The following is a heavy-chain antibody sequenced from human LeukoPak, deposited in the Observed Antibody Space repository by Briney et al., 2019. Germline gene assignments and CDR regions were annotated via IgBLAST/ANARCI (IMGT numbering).Heavy chain of an antibody. V-gene: IGHV1-18*01. Sequence: ASVKVSCKASGYTFTIYGISWVRQAPGQGLERMVWFSAYNGNTNYAQKLQGRVTMTTDTFTSTAYMELRSLRSDDTAVYYCARVGSPDSENSGWKLFFDYWGQGTLVTVSS. J-gene: IGHJ4*02. CDR2: FSAYNGNT. D-gene: IGHD6-19*01. CDR3: ARVGSPDSENSGWKLFFDY. CDR1: GYTFTIYG.